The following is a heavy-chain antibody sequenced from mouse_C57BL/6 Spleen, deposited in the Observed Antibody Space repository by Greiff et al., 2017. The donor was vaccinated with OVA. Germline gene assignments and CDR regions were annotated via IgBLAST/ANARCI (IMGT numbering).Heavy chain of an antibody. V-gene: IGHV5-6*01. CDR2: ISSGGSYT. J-gene: IGHJ1*03. CDR1: GFTFSSYG. D-gene: IGHD1-1*01. Sequence: EVMLVESGGDLVKPGGSLKLSCAASGFTFSSYGMSWVRQTPDKRLEWVATISSGGSYTYYPDSVKGRFTISRDNAKNTLYLQMSSLKSEDTAMYYCARSDYYGSSPYWYFDVWGTGTTVTVSS. CDR3: ARSDYYGSSPYWYFDV.